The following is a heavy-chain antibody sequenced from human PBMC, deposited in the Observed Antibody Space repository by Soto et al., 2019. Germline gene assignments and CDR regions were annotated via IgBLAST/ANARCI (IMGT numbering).Heavy chain of an antibody. CDR2: ISSSSSTI. J-gene: IGHJ5*02. CDR3: ARVQWELRWFDP. D-gene: IGHD1-26*01. V-gene: IGHV3-48*01. CDR1: GFTFSSYS. Sequence: PGGSLRLSCEASGFTFSSYSMNWVRQAPGKGLEWVSYISSSSSTIYYADSVKGRFTISRDNAKNSLYLQMNSLRAEDTAVYYCARVQWELRWFDPWGQGTRVTVSS.